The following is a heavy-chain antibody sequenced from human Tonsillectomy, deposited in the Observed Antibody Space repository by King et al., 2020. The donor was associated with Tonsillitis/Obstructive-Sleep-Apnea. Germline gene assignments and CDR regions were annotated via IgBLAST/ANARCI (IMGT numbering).Heavy chain of an antibody. CDR1: GGSFSGYY. V-gene: IGHV4-34*01. J-gene: IGHJ4*02. Sequence: VQLQQWGAGLLKPSETLSLTCAVYGGSFSGYYWSWIRQPPGKGLEWIGEINHSGSTNYNPSLKSRVTLSVDTSKNKFSLRLSSVTAADTAVYYCARGGSDATPQEFDCWGQGTLVTVSS. D-gene: IGHD2-15*01. CDR2: INHSGST. CDR3: ARGGSDATPQEFDC.